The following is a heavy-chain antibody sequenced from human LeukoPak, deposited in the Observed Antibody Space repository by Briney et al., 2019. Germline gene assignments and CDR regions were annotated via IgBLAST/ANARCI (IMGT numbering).Heavy chain of an antibody. CDR1: GFTFSNAL. CDR2: IKSKTDGGTT. D-gene: IGHD3-22*01. Sequence: GGSLRLSCAASGFTFSNALMSWVRQAPGKGLEWVGRIKSKTDGGTTDYAAPVKGRFTISRDDSKNTLYLQMNSLKTEDTALYYCITFSMIVVVISDWGRGTLVTVSS. CDR3: ITFSMIVVVISD. V-gene: IGHV3-15*01. J-gene: IGHJ4*02.